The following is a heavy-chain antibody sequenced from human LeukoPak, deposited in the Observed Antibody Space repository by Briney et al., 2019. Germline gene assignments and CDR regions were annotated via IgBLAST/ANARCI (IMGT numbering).Heavy chain of an antibody. CDR3: AKRLSTYYYDSSGYYREARDPGYYFDY. CDR2: ISYDGSNK. CDR1: GFTFSSYA. D-gene: IGHD3-22*01. J-gene: IGHJ4*02. V-gene: IGHV3-30-3*02. Sequence: PGRSLRLSCAASGFTFSSYAMHWVRQAPGKGLEWVAVISYDGSNKYYADSVKGRFTISRDNSKNTLYLQMNSLRAEDTAVYYCAKRLSTYYYDSSGYYREARDPGYYFDYWGQGTLVTVSS.